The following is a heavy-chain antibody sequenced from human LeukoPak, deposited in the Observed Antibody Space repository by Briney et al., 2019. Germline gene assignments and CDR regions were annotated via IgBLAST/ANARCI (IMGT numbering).Heavy chain of an antibody. CDR3: AKGGYSSSWRGN. Sequence: GGSLRLSCAASGFTFSSYAMSWVRQAPGKGLEWVSAISGSGGSTYYADSVKGRFTISRDDSKNTLYLQMNSLRAEDTAVYYCAKGGYSSSWRGNWGQGTLVTVSS. V-gene: IGHV3-23*01. CDR1: GFTFSSYA. D-gene: IGHD6-13*01. CDR2: ISGSGGST. J-gene: IGHJ4*02.